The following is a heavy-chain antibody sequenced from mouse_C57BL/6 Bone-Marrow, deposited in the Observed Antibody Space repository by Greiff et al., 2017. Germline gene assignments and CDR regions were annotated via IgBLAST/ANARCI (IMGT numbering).Heavy chain of an antibody. J-gene: IGHJ4*01. Sequence: VQLQQTGAELVRPGASVKLSCTASGFNIKDDYMHWVKQRPEQGLEWIGWIVPENGATEYAAKFQGKATITADTSSNTAYLQLSGLTSEDTAVYYCTSYYGYALDYWGQGTSVTVSA. V-gene: IGHV14-4*01. CDR2: IVPENGAT. CDR1: GFNIKDDY. CDR3: TSYYGYALDY. D-gene: IGHD1-1*01.